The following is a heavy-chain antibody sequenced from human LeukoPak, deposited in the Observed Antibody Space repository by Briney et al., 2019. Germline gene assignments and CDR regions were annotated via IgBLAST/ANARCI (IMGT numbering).Heavy chain of an antibody. J-gene: IGHJ6*03. CDR1: GGSFSGYY. CDR2: INHSGST. V-gene: IGHV4-34*01. D-gene: IGHD1-1*01. Sequence: KPSETQSLTCAVYGGSFSGYYWSWIRQPPGKGLEWIGEINHSGSTNYNPSLKSRVTISVETSKNQFSLKLSSVTAADTAVYYCARALENYYYYMHVWGEGTTVTVSS. CDR3: ARALENYYYYMHV.